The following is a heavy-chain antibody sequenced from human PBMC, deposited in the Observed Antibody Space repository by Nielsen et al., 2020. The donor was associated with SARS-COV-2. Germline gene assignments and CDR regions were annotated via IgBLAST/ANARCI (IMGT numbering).Heavy chain of an antibody. CDR2: TNTNTGNP. CDR1: GYTFTSYA. J-gene: IGHJ5*02. V-gene: IGHV7-4-1*02. CDR3: ARVDSSSWYRYGWFDP. D-gene: IGHD6-13*01. Sequence: ASVKVSCKASGYTFTSYAMNWVRQAPGQGLEWMGWTNTNTGNPTYAQGFTGRFVFSLDTSVSTAYLQISSLKAEDTAVYYCARVDSSSWYRYGWFDPWGQGTLVTVSS.